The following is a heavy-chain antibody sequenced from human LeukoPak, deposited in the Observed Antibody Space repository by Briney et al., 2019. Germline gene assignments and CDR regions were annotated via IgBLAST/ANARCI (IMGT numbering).Heavy chain of an antibody. CDR3: ARGAMVRGVITDPPYYFDY. J-gene: IGHJ4*02. V-gene: IGHV3-7*02. Sequence: GGSLRLSCAASGLTFSSYWMTWVRQAPGKGLEWVATIKYDGSETYYVDSVRGRFSISRDNAKNSLYLQMNSLSAEDTAVYYCARGAMVRGVITDPPYYFDYWGQGTLVTVSS. CDR1: GLTFSSYW. D-gene: IGHD3-10*01. CDR2: IKYDGSET.